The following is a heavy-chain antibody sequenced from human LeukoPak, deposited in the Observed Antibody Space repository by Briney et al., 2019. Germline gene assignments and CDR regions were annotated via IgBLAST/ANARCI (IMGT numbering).Heavy chain of an antibody. J-gene: IGHJ6*03. D-gene: IGHD6-19*01. Sequence: GASVKVSCEASGGTFSSYAISWVRQAPGQGLEWMGGIIPIFGTANYAQKFQGRVTITTDESTSTAYMELSSLRSEDTAVYYCARTLAEIVVAGTTSYYYYMDVWGKGTTVTVSS. CDR3: ARTLAEIVVAGTTSYYYYMDV. CDR1: GGTFSSYA. V-gene: IGHV1-69*05. CDR2: IIPIFGTA.